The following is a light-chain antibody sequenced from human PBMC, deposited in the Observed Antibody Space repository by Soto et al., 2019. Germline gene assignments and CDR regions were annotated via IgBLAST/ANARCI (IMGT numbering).Light chain of an antibody. CDR1: QSVSSY. Sequence: EIVLTQSPATLSLSPGERATLSCRASQSVSSYLAWYQQKPGQAPRLLIYDASNRATGIPARFSGSGSGTDFTLTNSSLEPEEFAIYYCQQRSNWPPVTFGRGTKVEIK. CDR3: QQRSNWPPVT. V-gene: IGKV3-11*01. CDR2: DAS. J-gene: IGKJ4*01.